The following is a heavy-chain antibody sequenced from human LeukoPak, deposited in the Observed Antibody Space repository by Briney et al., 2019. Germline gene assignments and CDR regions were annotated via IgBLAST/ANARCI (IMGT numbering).Heavy chain of an antibody. Sequence: GRSLRPSCAAAGVFFISYAMHWGRRAPGKGREWVAVISYDGSNKYYADSVKGRFTISRDNSKNTLYLQMNSLRAEDTAVYYCARVEDYAYDYWGQGTLVTVSS. CDR2: ISYDGSNK. V-gene: IGHV3-30-3*01. CDR3: ARVEDYAYDY. J-gene: IGHJ4*02. CDR1: GVFFISYA. D-gene: IGHD4-17*01.